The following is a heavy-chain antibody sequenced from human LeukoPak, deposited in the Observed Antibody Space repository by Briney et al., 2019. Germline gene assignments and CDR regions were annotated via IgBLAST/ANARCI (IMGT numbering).Heavy chain of an antibody. CDR1: GGSMNDYY. CDR2: FYYSGST. V-gene: IGHV4-59*01. Sequence: PSETLSLTCTVSGGSMNDYYWSWIRQPPGKGLEWIASFYYSGSTAYNPSLKSRATISLDTSKNQVSLNLNSVTAADTAVYYCARNGRDGSGYSSNWFDPWGQGTLVTVPS. CDR3: ARNGRDGSGYSSNWFDP. J-gene: IGHJ5*02. D-gene: IGHD3-22*01.